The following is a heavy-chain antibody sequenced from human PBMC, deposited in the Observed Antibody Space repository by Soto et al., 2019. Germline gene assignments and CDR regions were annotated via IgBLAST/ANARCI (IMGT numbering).Heavy chain of an antibody. CDR3: ARAGFVSGWNEFSGMDV. CDR2: IIPILGTA. V-gene: IGHV1-69*11. Sequence: VQLVQSGAEVRKPGSSVKVSCQVSGVTFSTSTITWVRQAPGQGLEWMGSIIPILGTAKSTQKFQGRVTITADEAASVAYRALSSLTSEDTAVYYCARAGFVSGWNEFSGMDVWGQGTTVTFSS. CDR1: GVTFSTST. D-gene: IGHD6-19*01. J-gene: IGHJ6*02.